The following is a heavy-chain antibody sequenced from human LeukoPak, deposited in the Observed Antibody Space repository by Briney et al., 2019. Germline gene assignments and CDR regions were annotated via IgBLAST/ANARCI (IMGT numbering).Heavy chain of an antibody. V-gene: IGHV4-61*01. CDR2: IYYSGST. Sequence: SETLSLTCTVSGGSVSSGSYYWSWIRQPPGKGLEWIGYIYYSGSTNYNPSLKSRVTISVDTSKNQFSLKLSSVTAADTAVYYCARAALLWFGESDYWGQGTLVTVFS. CDR3: ARAALLWFGESDY. D-gene: IGHD3-10*01. J-gene: IGHJ4*02. CDR1: GGSVSSGSYY.